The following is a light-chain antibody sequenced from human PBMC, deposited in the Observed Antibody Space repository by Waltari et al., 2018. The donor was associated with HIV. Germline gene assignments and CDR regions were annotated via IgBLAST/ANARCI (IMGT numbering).Light chain of an antibody. CDR1: NIGSKS. J-gene: IGLJ3*02. Sequence: SYVLTQPPSVSVAPGQTATITCGAHNIGSKSVHWYQQNAGQSPVLVVYAGSVRPSGTPERISGSKFGNTATLTISGVEAGDEADYYCHVWDSDTKHVLFGGGTKLTVL. CDR3: HVWDSDTKHVL. V-gene: IGLV3-21*02. CDR2: AGS.